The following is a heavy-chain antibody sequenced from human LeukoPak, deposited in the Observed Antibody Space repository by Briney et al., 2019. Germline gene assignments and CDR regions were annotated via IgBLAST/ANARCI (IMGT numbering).Heavy chain of an antibody. CDR1: GGSISSSSYY. D-gene: IGHD3-3*01. CDR2: IYYSGST. CDR3: ARNGLEWLVFDY. Sequence: SETLSLTCTVSGGSISSSSYYWGWIRQPPGKGLEWIGSIYYSGSTYYNPSLKSRVTISVDTSKNQLSLKLSSVTAADTAVYYCARNGLEWLVFDYWGQGTLVTVSS. V-gene: IGHV4-39*01. J-gene: IGHJ4*02.